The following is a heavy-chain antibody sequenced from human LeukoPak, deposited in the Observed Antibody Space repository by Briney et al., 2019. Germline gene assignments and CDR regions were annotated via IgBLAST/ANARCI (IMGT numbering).Heavy chain of an antibody. CDR1: GGYISSSF. J-gene: IGHJ5*02. Sequence: PSETLSLTCTVSGGYISSSFWTWIRQAPGKGLELIGFTYDGGRGNYKPSLRSRVDISLGTSNTRYSLRLTSVTAADTGVYYCARLWRPHDYDNWFDHWGQGILVTVSS. D-gene: IGHD4-17*01. V-gene: IGHV4-59*13. CDR3: ARLWRPHDYDNWFDH. CDR2: TYDGGRG.